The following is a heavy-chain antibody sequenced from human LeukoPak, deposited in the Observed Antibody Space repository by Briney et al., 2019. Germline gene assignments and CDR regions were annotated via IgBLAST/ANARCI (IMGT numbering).Heavy chain of an antibody. CDR1: GFTVTSSA. Sequence: ASVKVSCKASGFTVTSSAMQWVRQARGQRLERIGWIVVGSGNTNYAQKFQERVTITRDRSTSTVYMEMSSLRSEDTAMYYCAADGATYCDGDCFDLWGQGTLVTVSS. CDR3: AADGATYCDGDCFDL. V-gene: IGHV1-58*02. CDR2: IVVGSGNT. D-gene: IGHD2-21*02. J-gene: IGHJ4*02.